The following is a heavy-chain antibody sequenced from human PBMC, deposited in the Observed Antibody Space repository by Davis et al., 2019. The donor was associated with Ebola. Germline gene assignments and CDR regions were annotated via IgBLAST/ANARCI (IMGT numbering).Heavy chain of an antibody. D-gene: IGHD4-17*01. Sequence: GESLKISCKGSGYSFPAYWIGWVRQMPGKGLEWMGIVYPADSDTRYSPSFQGQVTISADKSISAAYLQWSSLKASDTAVYYCARGRSNRFPNGDYDFDYWGQGTLVTVSS. J-gene: IGHJ4*02. CDR1: GYSFPAYW. CDR3: ARGRSNRFPNGDYDFDY. CDR2: VYPADSDT. V-gene: IGHV5-51*01.